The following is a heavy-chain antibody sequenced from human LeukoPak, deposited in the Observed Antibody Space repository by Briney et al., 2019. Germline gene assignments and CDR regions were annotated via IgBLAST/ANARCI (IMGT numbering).Heavy chain of an antibody. CDR1: GFSFSSYG. CDR3: TKEYLHGYSIVD. D-gene: IGHD5-18*01. Sequence: PGGSLRLSCAASGFSFSSYGMHWVRQTPGKGLEWVAFIRRDGSDTHYGDSVKGRFTISRDNSKNTLYLQMISLRGEDTAVYYCTKEYLHGYSIVDWGQGTLVTVSS. V-gene: IGHV3-30*02. CDR2: IRRDGSDT. J-gene: IGHJ4*02.